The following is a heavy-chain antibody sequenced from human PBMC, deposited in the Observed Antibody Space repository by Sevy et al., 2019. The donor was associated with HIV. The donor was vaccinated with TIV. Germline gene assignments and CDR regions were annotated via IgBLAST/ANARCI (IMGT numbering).Heavy chain of an antibody. CDR3: ARERGTYYDTSGYPYLLEAGFDY. J-gene: IGHJ4*02. CDR2: INSDSDTM. D-gene: IGHD3-22*01. CDR1: GFPFNYYA. Sequence: GGSLRLSCVASGFPFNYYAMNWVRQAPGKGREWILYINSDSDTMYYGGSVKGRFTISIDNAKNSLYLQMNSLRDEDTAVYYCARERGTYYDTSGYPYLLEAGFDYWGQGTLVTVSS. V-gene: IGHV3-48*02.